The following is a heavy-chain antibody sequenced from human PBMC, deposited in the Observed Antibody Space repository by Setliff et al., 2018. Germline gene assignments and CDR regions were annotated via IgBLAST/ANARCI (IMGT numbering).Heavy chain of an antibody. V-gene: IGHV3-30*12. CDR3: ATSTIVTYYFDS. CDR1: AFSFRNYD. CDR2: IFYRGRDE. J-gene: IGHJ4*02. D-gene: IGHD2-15*01. Sequence: GGSLRLSCAAAAFSFRNYDMHWVRQAPGKGLEWVALIFYRGRDEFYADSVKGRFTISRDNSKNTLYLQMNSLRPEDTAVYYCATSTIVTYYFDSWGQGTLVTVSS.